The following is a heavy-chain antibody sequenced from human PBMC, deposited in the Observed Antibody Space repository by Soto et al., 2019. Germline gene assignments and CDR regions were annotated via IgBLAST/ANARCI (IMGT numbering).Heavy chain of an antibody. D-gene: IGHD3-22*01. CDR3: ARRDYDSSGYYDLGY. J-gene: IGHJ4*02. CDR2: IISIFGTA. V-gene: IGHV1-69*13. Sequence: SVKVSCKASGGTFGSYAISWVRQAPGQGLEWMGGIISIFGTADYAQKFQGRVTITADESTSTAYMELSSLRSEDTAVYYCARRDYDSSGYYDLGYWGQGTLVTVSS. CDR1: GGTFGSYA.